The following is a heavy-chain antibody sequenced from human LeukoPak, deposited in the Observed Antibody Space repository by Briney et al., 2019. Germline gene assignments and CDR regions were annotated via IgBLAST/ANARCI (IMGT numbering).Heavy chain of an antibody. CDR2: IKKDGSEK. J-gene: IGHJ4*02. CDR1: GFTFSNYY. CDR3: ARDWRDAYSAVFDY. Sequence: GRSRRLSCAASGFTFSNYYMGWVRQAPGEGREWVAQIKKDGSEKYYVDSVMGRFTISRDDTKNSLYLQMNRMRAEATAVYYCARDWRDAYSAVFDYWGQGTLVTVSS. V-gene: IGHV3-7*01. D-gene: IGHD5-18*01.